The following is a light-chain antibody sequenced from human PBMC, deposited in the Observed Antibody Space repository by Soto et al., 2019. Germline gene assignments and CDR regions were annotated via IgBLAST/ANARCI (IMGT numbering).Light chain of an antibody. V-gene: IGKV1-39*01. CDR3: QQSYSTPNT. J-gene: IGKJ2*01. CDR2: AAS. Sequence: DIQMTQSPSSLSASLGDRVTITCRASQTIRSYLNWYQQKPGKAPKLLIFAASSLRSGVPSRFRGRGSRTDFTLTISSLQPEDFATYYCQQSYSTPNTFGQGTKLEIK. CDR1: QTIRSY.